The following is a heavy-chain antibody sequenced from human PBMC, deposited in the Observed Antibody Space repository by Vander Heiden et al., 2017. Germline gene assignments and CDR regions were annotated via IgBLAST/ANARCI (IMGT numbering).Heavy chain of an antibody. CDR3: ARGTSIAAAGPAYYYYYGMDV. D-gene: IGHD6-13*01. CDR1: GGTFRSYA. V-gene: IGHV1-69*01. CDR2: IIPIFGTA. Sequence: QVQLVQSGAEVKKPGSSVKVSCKASGGTFRSYAISWVRQAPGQGLEWMGGIIPIFGTANYAQKFQGRVTITADESTSTAYMELSSLRSEDTAVYYCARGTSIAAAGPAYYYYYGMDVWGQGTTVTVSS. J-gene: IGHJ6*02.